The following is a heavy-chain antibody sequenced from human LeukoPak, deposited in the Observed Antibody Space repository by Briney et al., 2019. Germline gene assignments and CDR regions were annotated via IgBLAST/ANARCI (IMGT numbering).Heavy chain of an antibody. Sequence: SETLSLTCTVSGGSISSSSYYWGWIRQPPGKGLEWIGSIYYSGSTYYNPSLKSRVTLSVDTSKNQFSLKLSSVTAADTAVYYCARVGIAAAGTPPHYWGQGTLVTVSS. CDR3: ARVGIAAAGTPPHY. D-gene: IGHD6-13*01. CDR2: IYYSGST. V-gene: IGHV4-39*07. J-gene: IGHJ4*02. CDR1: GGSISSSSYY.